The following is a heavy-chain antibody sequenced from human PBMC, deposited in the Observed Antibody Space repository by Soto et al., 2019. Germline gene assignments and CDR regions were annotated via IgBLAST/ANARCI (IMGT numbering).Heavy chain of an antibody. D-gene: IGHD6-13*01. CDR3: ARDGLLWGSSWSWASGMDV. CDR1: GGSISSGGYY. CDR2: IYYTGST. V-gene: IGHV4-31*02. J-gene: IGHJ6*02. Sequence: PSQTLSLTGTVSGGSISSGGYYWSWIRQHPGKGLEWLGYIYYTGSTYYNPSLKSRGTRSVDTSNNQFSLQLSSVTTADTAVYYCARDGLLWGSSWSWASGMDVWGQGPTVIASS.